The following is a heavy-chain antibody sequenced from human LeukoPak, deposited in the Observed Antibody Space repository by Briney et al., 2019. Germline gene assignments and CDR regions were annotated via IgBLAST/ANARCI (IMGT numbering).Heavy chain of an antibody. Sequence: ASVKVSCKASGYTFTSYGISWVRQAPGQGPEWMGWISAYNGNTNYAQKLQGRVTITADKSTSTAYMELSSLRSEDTAVYYCARGPTTVVTKFDYWGQGTLVTVSS. CDR1: GYTFTSYG. D-gene: IGHD4-23*01. CDR3: ARGPTTVVTKFDY. J-gene: IGHJ4*02. V-gene: IGHV1-18*01. CDR2: ISAYNGNT.